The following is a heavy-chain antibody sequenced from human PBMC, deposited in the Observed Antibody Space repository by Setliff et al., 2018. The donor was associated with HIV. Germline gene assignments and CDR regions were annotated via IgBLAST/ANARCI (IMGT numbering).Heavy chain of an antibody. V-gene: IGHV4-38-2*02. CDR3: ASRVYYYDSSGYLREEGFDP. CDR1: GYSISSDYY. CDR2: IYHSGST. Sequence: SETLSLTCTVSGYSISSDYYWGWIRQPPGKGLEWIGNIYHSGSTYYNPSLESRVTISVDTSKNQFSLKLSSVTAADAAVYYCASRVYYYDSSGYLREEGFDPWGQGTLVTVSS. J-gene: IGHJ5*02. D-gene: IGHD3-22*01.